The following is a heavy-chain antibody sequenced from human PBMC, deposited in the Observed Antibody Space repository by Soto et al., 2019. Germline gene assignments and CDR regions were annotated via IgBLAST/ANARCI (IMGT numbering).Heavy chain of an antibody. Sequence: GGSLRLSCAASGFTFSSYWMHWVRQAPGKGPVWVSRINTDGSSTTYADSVKGRFTMSRDNAKNTLYLQMDSLRGEDTAVYYCARDRDISGYERPHYGMDVWGQGTTVTVSS. D-gene: IGHD3-9*01. V-gene: IGHV3-74*01. J-gene: IGHJ6*02. CDR1: GFTFSSYW. CDR3: ARDRDISGYERPHYGMDV. CDR2: INTDGSST.